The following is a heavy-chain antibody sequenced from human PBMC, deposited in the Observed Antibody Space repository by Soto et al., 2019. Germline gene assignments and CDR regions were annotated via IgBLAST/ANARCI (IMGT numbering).Heavy chain of an antibody. J-gene: IGHJ4*02. Sequence: SETLSLTCAVSGGSISSSNWWSWVRQPPGKGLEWIGEIYHSGSTNYNPSLKSRVTISVDKSKNQFSLKLSSVTAADTAVYYCASRSSSTSCSTFDYWGQGTLVTVSS. CDR2: IYHSGST. CDR1: GGSISSSNW. CDR3: ASRSSSTSCSTFDY. V-gene: IGHV4-4*02. D-gene: IGHD2-2*02.